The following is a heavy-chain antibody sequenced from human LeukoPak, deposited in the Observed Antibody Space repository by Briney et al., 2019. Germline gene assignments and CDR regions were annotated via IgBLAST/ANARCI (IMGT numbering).Heavy chain of an antibody. CDR3: ARAYYYDSSGYYYSDYYYYYGMDV. J-gene: IGHJ6*02. V-gene: IGHV4-59*08. Sequence: SETLSLTCTVSGGSISSYYWSWIRQPPGKGLEWIGYIYYSGSTNYNPSLKSRVTISVDTSKNQFSLKLSSVTAADTAVYYCARAYYYDSSGYYYSDYYYYYGMDVWGQGTTVTVSS. CDR2: IYYSGST. D-gene: IGHD3-22*01. CDR1: GGSISSYY.